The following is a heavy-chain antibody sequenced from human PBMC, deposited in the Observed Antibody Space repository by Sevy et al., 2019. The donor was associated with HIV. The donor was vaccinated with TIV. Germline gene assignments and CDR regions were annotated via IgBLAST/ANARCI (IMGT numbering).Heavy chain of an antibody. Sequence: SETLSLTCNVSGGSISSSRHYWGWIRQSPGKSLEWIGSRFYSGGAYYNPSLQSRVNMSVDTSKNQFSLNVNSVTAADTAVYYCARHPLGNWFDLWGQGILVTVSS. V-gene: IGHV4-39*01. D-gene: IGHD3-16*01. CDR3: ARHPLGNWFDL. J-gene: IGHJ5*02. CDR1: GGSISSSRHY. CDR2: RFYSGGA.